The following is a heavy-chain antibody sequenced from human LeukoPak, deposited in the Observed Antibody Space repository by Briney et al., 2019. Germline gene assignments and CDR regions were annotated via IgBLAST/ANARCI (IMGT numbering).Heavy chain of an antibody. Sequence: GGSLRLSCAASGFTVSSNYMSWVRQAPGKGLEWVSVIYSGGSTYYADSVKGRFTISRDNSKNTLYLQMNSLRAEDTAVYYCASSYCGGDCPLDYWGQGTLVTVSS. CDR3: ASSYCGGDCPLDY. CDR2: IYSGGST. D-gene: IGHD2-21*02. CDR1: GFTVSSNY. J-gene: IGHJ4*02. V-gene: IGHV3-66*01.